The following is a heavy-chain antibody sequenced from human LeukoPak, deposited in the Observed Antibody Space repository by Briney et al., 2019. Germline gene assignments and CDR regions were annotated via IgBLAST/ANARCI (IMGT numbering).Heavy chain of an antibody. Sequence: PGGSLRLSCAASGFTFSSYWMHWVRQAPGKGLVWVSRISPDRSSTIYADSVRGRFTISRDNAKNMLYLQVNSLRAEDTAVYYCARVQDIAVTGLAYWGQGTLVTVSS. V-gene: IGHV3-74*01. CDR1: GFTFSSYW. CDR3: ARVQDIAVTGLAY. CDR2: ISPDRSST. D-gene: IGHD6-19*01. J-gene: IGHJ4*02.